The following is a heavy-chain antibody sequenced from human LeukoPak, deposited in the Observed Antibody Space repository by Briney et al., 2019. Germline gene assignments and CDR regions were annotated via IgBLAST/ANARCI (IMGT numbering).Heavy chain of an antibody. CDR2: ISWGGDGT. V-gene: IGHV3-20*04. J-gene: IGHJ4*02. CDR1: GFNFGEYG. D-gene: IGHD3-16*01. CDR3: ARGGGYSDF. Sequence: GGSLRLSCAASGFNFGEYGMSWVRQDPAKGLEWVSGISWGGDGTDYRDSVKGRFTISRDNAKNSLYLQMNNLRAEDTGLYYCARGGGYSDFWGQGTLVTVSS.